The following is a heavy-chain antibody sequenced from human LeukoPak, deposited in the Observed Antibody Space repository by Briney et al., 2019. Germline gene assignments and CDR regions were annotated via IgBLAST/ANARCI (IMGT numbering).Heavy chain of an antibody. D-gene: IGHD4-17*01. V-gene: IGHV5-51*01. CDR1: GYSFTYW. J-gene: IGHJ4*02. CDR2: IYSGDSHT. Sequence: GESLKISCKGSGYSFTYWIGWVRQMPGKGLEWMGIIYSGDSHTKYSPSFQGRVTISADKSISTAYLQWSSLEASDTAMYYCASARHGDYVWDYWGQGALVTVSS. CDR3: ASARHGDYVWDY.